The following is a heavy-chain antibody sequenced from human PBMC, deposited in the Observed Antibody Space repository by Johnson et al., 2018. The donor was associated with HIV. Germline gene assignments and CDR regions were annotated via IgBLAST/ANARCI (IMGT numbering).Heavy chain of an antibody. CDR2: ISYDGSNK. J-gene: IGHJ3*02. CDR1: GFTFEDYG. Sequence: QVQLVESGGGLVQPGGSLRLSCAVSGFTFEDYGMSWVRQAPGKGLEWVAVISYDGSNKYYADSVKGRFTISRDNSKNTLYLQMSSLRVEDTAVYCCARVRIIDSSSSHAFDIWGQGTMVTVSS. CDR3: ARVRIIDSSSSHAFDI. V-gene: IGHV3-30*03. D-gene: IGHD6-6*01.